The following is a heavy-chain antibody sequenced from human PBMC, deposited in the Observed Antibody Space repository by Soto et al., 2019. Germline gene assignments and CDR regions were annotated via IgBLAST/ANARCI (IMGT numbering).Heavy chain of an antibody. CDR3: ARHPYYDFWSGYYTHTFDY. D-gene: IGHD3-3*01. CDR1: GYSFTSYW. Sequence: GESLKISCKGSGYSFTSYWISWVRQMPGKGLEWMGRIDPSDSYTNYSPSFQGHVTISADKSISTAYLQWSSLKASDTAMYYCARHPYYDFWSGYYTHTFDYWGQGTLVTVSS. J-gene: IGHJ4*02. V-gene: IGHV5-10-1*01. CDR2: IDPSDSYT.